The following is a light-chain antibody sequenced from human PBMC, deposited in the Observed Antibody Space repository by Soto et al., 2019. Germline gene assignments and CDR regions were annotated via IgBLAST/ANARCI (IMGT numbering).Light chain of an antibody. J-gene: IGKJ3*01. CDR3: QQYCTSPFA. CDR2: GVS. Sequence: EIVLTQSPGTLSLSPGERATLSCRASQSVSSSSLAWYQHKPGQAPRLLIFGVSTRATGIPDRFSGSGSGTDFTLTISKLEPEDLAVYYCQQYCTSPFAFGPGTKVDIK. CDR1: QSVSSSS. V-gene: IGKV3-20*01.